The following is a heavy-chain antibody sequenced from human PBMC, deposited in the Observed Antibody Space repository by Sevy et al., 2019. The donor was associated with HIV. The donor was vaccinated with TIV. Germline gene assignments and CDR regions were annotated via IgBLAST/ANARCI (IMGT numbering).Heavy chain of an antibody. CDR3: ARGSYDYVWGSYRYPYYYYGMDV. CDR1: GFTFSDYY. J-gene: IGHJ6*02. CDR2: ISSSGSTI. D-gene: IGHD3-16*02. V-gene: IGHV3-11*01. Sequence: GGSLRLSCAASGFTFSDYYMSWIRQAPGKGLEWVSYISSSGSTIYYADSVKGRFTISKDNAKNSLYLQMNSLRAEETAVYYCARGSYDYVWGSYRYPYYYYGMDVWGQGTTVTVSS.